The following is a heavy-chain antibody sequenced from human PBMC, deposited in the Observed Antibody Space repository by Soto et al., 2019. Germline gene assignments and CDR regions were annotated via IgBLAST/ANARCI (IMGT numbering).Heavy chain of an antibody. Sequence: SETLSLTCTVSGGSISSGDYYWSWIRQPPGKGLEWIGYIYYSGSTYYNPSLKSRVTISVDTSKNQFSLKLSSVTAADTAVYYFARDYYYYYGKYVWGQGTTVTGSS. CDR2: IYYSGST. CDR1: GGSISSGDYY. J-gene: IGHJ6*02. CDR3: ARDYYYYYGKYV. V-gene: IGHV4-30-4*01.